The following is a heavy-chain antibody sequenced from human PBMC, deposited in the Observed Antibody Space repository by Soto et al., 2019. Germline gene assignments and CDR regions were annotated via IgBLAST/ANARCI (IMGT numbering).Heavy chain of an antibody. Sequence: SETLSLTCAVSGGSISSGGYSWSWIRQPPGKGLEWIGYIYHSGSTYYNPSLKSRVTISVDRSKNQFSLKLSSVTAADTAMYYCARQPQIVGVLWGQGTLVTVSS. CDR2: IYHSGST. CDR1: GGSISSGGYS. CDR3: ARQPQIVGVL. D-gene: IGHD1-26*01. J-gene: IGHJ4*02. V-gene: IGHV4-30-2*01.